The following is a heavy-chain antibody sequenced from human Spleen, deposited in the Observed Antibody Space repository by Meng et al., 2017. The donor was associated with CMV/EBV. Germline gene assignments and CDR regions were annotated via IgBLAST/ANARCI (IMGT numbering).Heavy chain of an antibody. CDR3: ATGSLSDAGP. CDR1: GYTFTGYY. V-gene: IGHV1-24*01. J-gene: IGHJ5*02. Sequence: ASVKVSCKTFGYTFTGYYIHWVRQAPGKGLEWMGGFDPEDGETIYAQKFQGRVTMTEDTSTDTAYMELSSLRSEDTAVYYCATGSLSDAGPWGQGTLVTVSS. D-gene: IGHD3-16*02. CDR2: FDPEDGET.